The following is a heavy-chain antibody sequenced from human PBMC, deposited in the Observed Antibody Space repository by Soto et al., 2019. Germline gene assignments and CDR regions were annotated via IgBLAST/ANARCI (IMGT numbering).Heavy chain of an antibody. CDR2: VYHSGNT. J-gene: IGHJ4*02. Sequence: SETLSLTCAISSDSIRSDKWWSWVRQPPGKGLEWIGEVYHSGNTNYNPSLKSRVIISVDKSKNQFSLKLSSVTDADTAMYYCARGERQQQRDYWGQGTLVTVS. CDR1: SDSIRSDKW. D-gene: IGHD6-13*01. CDR3: ARGERQQQRDY. V-gene: IGHV4-4*02.